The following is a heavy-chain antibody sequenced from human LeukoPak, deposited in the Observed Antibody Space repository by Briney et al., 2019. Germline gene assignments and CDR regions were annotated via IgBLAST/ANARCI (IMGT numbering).Heavy chain of an antibody. CDR3: VRGRAWLSPLDK. Sequence: ASVKVSCNTSGYTFSTYDINWVRQAAGQGLEWMGWMNPKSGNTGYAQKFQGRLSMTNNASRSTAYMELKNLRSADTAVYYCVRGRAWLSPLDKWGQGTLVTVSS. V-gene: IGHV1-8*01. D-gene: IGHD6-19*01. CDR2: MNPKSGNT. J-gene: IGHJ4*02. CDR1: GYTFSTYD.